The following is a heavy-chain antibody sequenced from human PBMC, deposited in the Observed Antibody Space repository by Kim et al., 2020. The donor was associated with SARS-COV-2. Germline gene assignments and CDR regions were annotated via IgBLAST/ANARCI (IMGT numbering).Heavy chain of an antibody. CDR2: IWYDGSNK. D-gene: IGHD3-10*01. V-gene: IGHV3-33*01. CDR3: VRDLGTDPHNWFDP. CDR1: GFTFSSYG. Sequence: GGSLRLSCAASGFTFSSYGMHWVRQAPGKGLEWVAIIWYDGSNKYHADSVKGRFTISRDDSKNMLYLQMNSLRAEDTAVYYCVRDLGTDPHNWFDPWGQG. J-gene: IGHJ5*02.